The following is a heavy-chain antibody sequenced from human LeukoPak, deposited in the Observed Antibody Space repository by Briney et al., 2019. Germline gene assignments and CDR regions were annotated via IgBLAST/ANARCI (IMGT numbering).Heavy chain of an antibody. CDR3: ARTQIAVAGYFDY. V-gene: IGHV4-61*02. Sequence: PSETLSLTCTVSGGSISSGSYSWSWIRQPAGKGLEWIGRIYTSGSTNYNPSLKSRVTISVDTSKNQFSLKLSSVTAADTAVYYCARTQIAVAGYFDYWGQGTLVTVSS. CDR1: GGSISSGSYS. D-gene: IGHD6-19*01. J-gene: IGHJ4*02. CDR2: IYTSGST.